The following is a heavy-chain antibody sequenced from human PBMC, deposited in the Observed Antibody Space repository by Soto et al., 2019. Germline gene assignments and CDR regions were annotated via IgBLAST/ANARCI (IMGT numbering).Heavy chain of an antibody. Sequence: ASVKVSCKVSGYTLTELSMHWVRQAPGKGLERMGGFDPEDGETIYAQKFQGRVTMTEDTSTDTAYMELSSLRSEDTAVYYCASTKGTYYYDSSDMEYWGQGTQVTVSS. CDR3: ASTKGTYYYDSSDMEY. D-gene: IGHD3-22*01. J-gene: IGHJ4*02. V-gene: IGHV1-24*01. CDR1: GYTLTELS. CDR2: FDPEDGET.